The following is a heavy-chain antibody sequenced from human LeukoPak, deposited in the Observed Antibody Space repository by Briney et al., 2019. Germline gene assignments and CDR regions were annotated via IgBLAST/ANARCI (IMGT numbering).Heavy chain of an antibody. D-gene: IGHD2-15*01. V-gene: IGHV3-23*01. CDR1: GFTFSSYA. Sequence: GGSLGLSCAASGFTFSSYAMNWVRQAPGKGLEWVSCSANGGTTYYTDSVKGRFTISRDSSKNTLHLQMNSLRAEDTALYYCAKGRGGSCYSGVDYWGHGTLVTVSS. CDR3: AKGRGGSCYSGVDY. J-gene: IGHJ4*01. CDR2: SANGGTT.